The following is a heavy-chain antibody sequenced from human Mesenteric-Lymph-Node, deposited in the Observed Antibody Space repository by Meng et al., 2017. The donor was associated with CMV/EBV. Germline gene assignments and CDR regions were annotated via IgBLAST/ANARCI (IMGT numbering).Heavy chain of an antibody. CDR1: GYTFTYYW. J-gene: IGHJ5*02. V-gene: IGHV1-2*06. D-gene: IGHD1-26*01. Sequence: ASGYTFTYYWMHWVRQAPGQGLEWMGRVNPYSGTTYYAEKFQGRVCMTRDRSINTVYMDLIWLTSDDTATYYCAKDGRGATNNYFDPWGQGTLVTVSS. CDR2: VNPYSGTT. CDR3: AKDGRGATNNYFDP.